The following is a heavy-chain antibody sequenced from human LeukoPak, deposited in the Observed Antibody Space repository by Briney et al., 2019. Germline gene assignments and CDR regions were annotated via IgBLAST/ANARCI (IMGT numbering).Heavy chain of an antibody. CDR1: GYTFTGLTGYX. CDR2: XDPXNGAT. CDR3: AKSRAALRGADPFDV. J-gene: IGHJ3*01. V-gene: IGHV1-2*02. Sequence: ASVKVSCKASGYTFTGLTGYXXXXXXXXXXXXXXXXGXXDPXNGATSYTQSFEGXVTMTRETSIATAYMELSRLTSDDTAVYYWAKSRAALRGADPFDVWGQGTVVTVSS. D-gene: IGHD5-12*01.